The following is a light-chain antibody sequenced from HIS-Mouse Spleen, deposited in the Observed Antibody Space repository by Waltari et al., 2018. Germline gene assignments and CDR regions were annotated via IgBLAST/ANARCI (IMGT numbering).Light chain of an antibody. Sequence: QSALTQPASVSGSPGQSITISCTGTSSDVGSYNLVSWYQQHPGKAPKLMIYEGSSRPSGVSTRFSGSKSGNTASLTISGLQAEDEADYYCCSYAGSSNWVFGGGTKLTVL. V-gene: IGLV2-23*01. J-gene: IGLJ3*02. CDR1: SSDVGSYNL. CDR2: EGS. CDR3: CSYAGSSNWV.